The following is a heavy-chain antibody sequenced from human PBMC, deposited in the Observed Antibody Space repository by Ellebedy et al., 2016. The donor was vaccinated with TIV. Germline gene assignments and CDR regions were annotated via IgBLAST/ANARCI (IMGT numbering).Heavy chain of an antibody. Sequence: GESLKISCSGSGFTFGDYTMSWVRQAPGKGLEWVAHINPDGSAEYYVDSVKGRFTISRDNAKRSLFLQMNSLRVDDTAVYYCVTWGQSYGRWGQGSLVTISS. V-gene: IGHV3-7*03. CDR2: INPDGSAE. CDR3: VTWGQSYGR. CDR1: GFTFGDYT. J-gene: IGHJ4*02. D-gene: IGHD3-16*01.